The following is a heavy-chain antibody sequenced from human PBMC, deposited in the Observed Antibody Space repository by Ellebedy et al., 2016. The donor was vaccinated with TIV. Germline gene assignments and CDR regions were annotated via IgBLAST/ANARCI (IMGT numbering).Heavy chain of an antibody. Sequence: SETLSLTXTVSGGSISSGGYYWSWIRQHPGKGLKWIGYIYYSGSTYYNPSLKSRVTISVDTSKNQFSLKLSSVTAADTAVYYCARTSGTFYFDSWGQGTLVAVSS. CDR1: GGSISSGGYY. CDR2: IYYSGST. D-gene: IGHD1-26*01. J-gene: IGHJ4*02. CDR3: ARTSGTFYFDS. V-gene: IGHV4-31*03.